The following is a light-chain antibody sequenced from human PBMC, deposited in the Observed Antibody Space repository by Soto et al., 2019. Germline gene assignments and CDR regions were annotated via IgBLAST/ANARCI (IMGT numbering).Light chain of an antibody. CDR1: SGHSSYA. Sequence: QSVLTQSPSAPASLGASVKLTCTLSSGHSSYAIAWHQQQPEKGPRYLMKLDSDGSHTKGDAIPDRFSGSSSGAERYLTISSLQSEDEADYYCQTWGTGIHVVFGGGTK. CDR3: QTWGTGIHVV. J-gene: IGLJ2*01. V-gene: IGLV4-69*01. CDR2: LDSDGSH.